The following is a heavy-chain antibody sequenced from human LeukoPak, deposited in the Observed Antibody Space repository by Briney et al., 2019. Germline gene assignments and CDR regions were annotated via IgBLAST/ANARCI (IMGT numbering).Heavy chain of an antibody. CDR3: ARAPRDSSSSNYMRRFGY. CDR1: GYSISSDNY. D-gene: IGHD3-22*01. V-gene: IGHV4-38-2*01. J-gene: IGHJ4*02. Sequence: PETYSLTCAVPGYSISSDNYWVWIRQPPGQGLEWTGGIYHSGSTHHNPSLKSRVTMSVDTSKNQFSLKLSSVTAADTAVYYCARAPRDSSSSNYMRRFGYWGQGTLV. CDR2: IYHSGST.